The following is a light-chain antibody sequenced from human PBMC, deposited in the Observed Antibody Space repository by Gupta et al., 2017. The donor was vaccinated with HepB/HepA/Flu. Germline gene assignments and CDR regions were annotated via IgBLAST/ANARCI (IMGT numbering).Light chain of an antibody. CDR1: QSVSRY. J-gene: IGKJ4*01. CDR3: QQRINWPIT. Sequence: DIVFTQSPVTLPLSPGERATLSCRASQSVSRYLDWYQQKPGQPPSLLVFDASNRATDIPPRFSGSGSGTDFTLTISSLEPEDFAVYYCQQRINWPITFGGGTRVEIK. V-gene: IGKV3-11*01. CDR2: DAS.